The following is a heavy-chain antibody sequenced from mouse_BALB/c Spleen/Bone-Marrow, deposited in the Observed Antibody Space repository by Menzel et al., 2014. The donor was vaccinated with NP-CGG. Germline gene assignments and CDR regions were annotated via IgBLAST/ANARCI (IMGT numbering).Heavy chain of an antibody. V-gene: IGHV1-4*01. CDR3: ARDWSIPFAY. J-gene: IGHJ3*01. CDR2: INPSSGYT. CDR1: GYTFTSYT. Sequence: QVQLQQSGAELARPGASVKMSCKASGYTFTSYTMHWVKQRPGQGLEWIGHINPSSGYTNYNQKFKDKATLTADKSSSTAYMQLSSRTSEDSAVYYCARDWSIPFAYWGQGTLVTVSA. D-gene: IGHD2-3*01.